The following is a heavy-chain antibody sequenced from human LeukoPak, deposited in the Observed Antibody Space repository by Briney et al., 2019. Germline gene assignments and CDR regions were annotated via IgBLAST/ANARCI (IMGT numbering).Heavy chain of an antibody. D-gene: IGHD5-12*01. V-gene: IGHV1-8*02. J-gene: IGHJ5*02. CDR2: INPNSGNT. Sequence: GASVKVSCKASGYTFTGYYMHWVRQAPGQGLEWMGWINPNSGNTGYAQKFQGRVTMTRNTSIRTAYMELSSLRSEDTAVYYCARLRYSGYEWENWFDPWGQGTLVTVSS. CDR1: GYTFTGYY. CDR3: ARLRYSGYEWENWFDP.